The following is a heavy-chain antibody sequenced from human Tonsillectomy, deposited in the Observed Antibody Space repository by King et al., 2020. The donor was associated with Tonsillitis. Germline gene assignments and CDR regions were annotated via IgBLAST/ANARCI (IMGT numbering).Heavy chain of an antibody. CDR2: IYYSGST. J-gene: IGHJ4*02. Sequence: QLQESGPGLVKPSETLSLTCTVSGGSTSSTRYYWGWIRQSPGKGLEWIGSIYYSGSTYYNPSLKSRVTISVDTSKNQFSLKLSSVAAADTAVYYCVGRGFGEFLDYWGQGTLVTVSS. D-gene: IGHD3-10*01. CDR1: GGSTSSTRYY. V-gene: IGHV4-39*01. CDR3: VGRGFGEFLDY.